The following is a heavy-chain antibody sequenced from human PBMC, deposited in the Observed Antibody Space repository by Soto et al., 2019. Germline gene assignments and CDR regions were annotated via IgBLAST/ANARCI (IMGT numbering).Heavy chain of an antibody. CDR3: ARGPPLGY. CDR2: VYYSGST. Sequence: SSETLSLTCTVSGGSISSGGYYWSWIRQHPGKGLEWIGCVYYSGSTYYNPSLKSRLTISVDTSKNQFSLKLSSVTAADTAVYYCARGPPLGYWGQGTLVTVSS. V-gene: IGHV4-31*03. CDR1: GGSISSGGYY. J-gene: IGHJ4*02.